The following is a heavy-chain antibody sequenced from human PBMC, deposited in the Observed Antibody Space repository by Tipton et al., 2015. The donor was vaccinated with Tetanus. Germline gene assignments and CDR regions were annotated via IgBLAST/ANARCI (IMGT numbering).Heavy chain of an antibody. D-gene: IGHD1/OR15-1a*01. V-gene: IGHV3-7*01. J-gene: IGHJ4*02. CDR3: ARVSTNSCSSWRFDY. CDR2: IKKDESEK. CDR1: GFNFGGFG. Sequence: SLRLSCAGSGFNFGGFGMHWVRQAPGKGLEWVANIKKDESEKDYVDSVKGRFTISRDNAKNSLYLQMNSMTVEDTAVYYCARVSTNSCSSWRFDYWGQGTLVTVSS.